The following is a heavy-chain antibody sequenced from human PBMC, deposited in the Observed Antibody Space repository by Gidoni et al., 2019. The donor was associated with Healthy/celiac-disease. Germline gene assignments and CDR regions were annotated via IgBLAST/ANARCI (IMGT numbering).Heavy chain of an antibody. J-gene: IGHJ3*02. CDR3: AKDPIDITGTTDAFDI. CDR2: ISGGGST. V-gene: IGHV3-23*01. Sequence: LEWVSAISGGGSTYYADSVKGRFTISRDNSKNTLYLQMNSLRAEDTAVYYCAKDPIDITGTTDAFDIWGQGTMVTVSS. D-gene: IGHD1-7*01.